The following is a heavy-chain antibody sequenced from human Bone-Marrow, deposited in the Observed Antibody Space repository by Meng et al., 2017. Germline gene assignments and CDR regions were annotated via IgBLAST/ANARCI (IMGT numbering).Heavy chain of an antibody. CDR2: INHSGST. Sequence: QVQLQQWGAGLLEPSETLSLTCAVYGGSFSGYYGSWIRQPPGKGLEWIGEINHSGSTNYNPSLKSRVTISVDTSKNQFSLKLSSVTAADTAVYYCARGVASPIFSTVVIPAFDYWGQGTLVTVSS. CDR1: GGSFSGYY. D-gene: IGHD4-23*01. CDR3: ARGVASPIFSTVVIPAFDY. J-gene: IGHJ4*02. V-gene: IGHV4-34*01.